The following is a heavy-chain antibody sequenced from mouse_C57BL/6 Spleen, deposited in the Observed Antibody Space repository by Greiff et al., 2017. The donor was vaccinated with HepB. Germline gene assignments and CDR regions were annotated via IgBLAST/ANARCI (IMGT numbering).Heavy chain of an antibody. CDR3: ARSITTVYSPFDY. CDR1: GFNIKNTY. D-gene: IGHD1-1*01. Sequence: VQLQQSVAELVRPGASVKLSCTASGFNIKNTYMHWVKQGPEQGLEWIGRIDPANGNTKYAPKFQGKATITADTSSNTAYLQLSSLTSEDTAIYYCARSITTVYSPFDYWGQGTTLTVSS. V-gene: IGHV14-3*01. J-gene: IGHJ2*01. CDR2: IDPANGNT.